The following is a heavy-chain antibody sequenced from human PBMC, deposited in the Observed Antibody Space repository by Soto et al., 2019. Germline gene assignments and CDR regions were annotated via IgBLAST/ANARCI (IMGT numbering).Heavy chain of an antibody. J-gene: IGHJ4*02. CDR1: GYTFTTYA. D-gene: IGHD5-12*01. V-gene: IGHV1-3*01. Sequence: ASVKVSCKASGYTFTTYAMHWVRQAPGQRLEWMGWINAGNGNTKYSQKFQGRVTITRDTSASTAYMELSSLRSEDTAVYYCARDGSDRAVDYWGQGTLVTVSS. CDR2: INAGNGNT. CDR3: ARDGSDRAVDY.